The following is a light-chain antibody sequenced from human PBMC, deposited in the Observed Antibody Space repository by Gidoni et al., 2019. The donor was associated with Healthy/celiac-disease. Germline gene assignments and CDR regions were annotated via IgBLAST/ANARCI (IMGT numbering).Light chain of an antibody. Sequence: SSELTHDLAVSVALGQTVRITCQGDSLRNYYTSWYQQKQGQAPVLVIYGESNRPSGIPDRFSGSSSRNTASLTITGAQAEDEADYYCNSRDSSGNNLVFGGGTKLTVL. CDR1: SLRNYY. CDR2: GES. V-gene: IGLV3-19*01. J-gene: IGLJ3*02. CDR3: NSRDSSGNNLV.